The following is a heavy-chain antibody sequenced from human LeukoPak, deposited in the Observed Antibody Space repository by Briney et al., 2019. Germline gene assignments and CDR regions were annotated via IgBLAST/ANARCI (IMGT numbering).Heavy chain of an antibody. CDR1: GYTFTSYY. CDR3: ARVPTTLYCSGGSCYYFDY. V-gene: IGHV1-46*01. J-gene: IGHJ4*02. CDR2: INPSGGST. Sequence: GASVKVSCKASGYTFTSYYMHWVRQAPGQGLEWMGIINPSGGSTSYAQKFQGRVTMTRDTSTSTVYMELSSLRSEDTAVYYCARVPTTLYCSGGSCYYFDYWGQGTLVTVSS. D-gene: IGHD2-15*01.